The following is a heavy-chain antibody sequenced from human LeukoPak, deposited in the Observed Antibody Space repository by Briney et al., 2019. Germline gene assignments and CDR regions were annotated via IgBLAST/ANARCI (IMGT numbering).Heavy chain of an antibody. J-gene: IGHJ3*02. CDR1: GFTFDDYA. CDR3: AKEIESSGWMGAFDI. V-gene: IGHV3-9*01. CDR2: ISWNSGSI. Sequence: PGRSLRLSCAASGFTFDDYAMHWVRQAPGKGLEWVSGISWNSGSIGYADSVKGRFTISRDNAKNSLYLQMNSLRAEDTALYCCAKEIESSGWMGAFDIWGQGTMVTVSS. D-gene: IGHD6-19*01.